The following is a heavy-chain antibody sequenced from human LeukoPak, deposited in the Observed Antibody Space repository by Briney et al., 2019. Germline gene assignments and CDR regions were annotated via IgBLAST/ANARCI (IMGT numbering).Heavy chain of an antibody. J-gene: IGHJ4*02. D-gene: IGHD3-9*01. CDR2: ISPNSGGT. Sequence: GASVKVSCKASGYILTDYYMHWVRQAPGQGLEWMGWISPNSGGTNYAQNFQGRVTMTRDTSISTAYMELSRLRSDDTAVYYCARSAHLTGFDYWGQGTLVTVSS. V-gene: IGHV1-2*02. CDR1: GYILTDYY. CDR3: ARSAHLTGFDY.